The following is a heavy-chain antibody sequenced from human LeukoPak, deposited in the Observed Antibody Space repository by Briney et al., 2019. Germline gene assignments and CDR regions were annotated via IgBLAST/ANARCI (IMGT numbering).Heavy chain of an antibody. D-gene: IGHD2-21*02. V-gene: IGHV2-70*04. Sequence: SGPAVVHLTQLLSLTCTLYGFSLSTIGVNVSWIRQPSVKVLEWLARLDLDDDKFYSTSLKTRLTISKSTDTTQMVLTMTNRDPVDTATYFCARVPDCGGDCYVDYWGQGTLVTVSS. CDR3: ARVPDCGGDCYVDY. CDR1: GFSLSTIGVN. J-gene: IGHJ4*02. CDR2: LDLDDDK.